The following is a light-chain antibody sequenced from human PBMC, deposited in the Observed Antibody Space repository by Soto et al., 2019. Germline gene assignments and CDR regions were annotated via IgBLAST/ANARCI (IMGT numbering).Light chain of an antibody. V-gene: IGKV1-5*03. CDR1: QSISSW. CDR3: QQYNIYPWT. CDR2: KAS. J-gene: IGKJ1*01. Sequence: DIQMTQSPSTVSASVGDRVTITCRASQSISSWLAWYQQKPGKAPNLLIYKASSLESGVPSRFIGSGSGTEFTLTISSLQPDDFATYYCQQYNIYPWTFGQGTKVEIK.